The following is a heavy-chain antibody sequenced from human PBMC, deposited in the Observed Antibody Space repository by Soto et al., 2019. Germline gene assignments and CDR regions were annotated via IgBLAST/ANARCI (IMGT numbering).Heavy chain of an antibody. Sequence: EVQLLESGGGLVQPGGSLRLSCAASGFTFNNYAMTWVRQALGKGLEWVSAISGGGDTTSYADSVKGRFTVSRDGSKNTLYLQMGSLRAEYTALYYCAKGRGGSGSLTPRVDFWGQGTLVTVSS. V-gene: IGHV3-23*01. CDR1: GFTFNNYA. CDR2: ISGGGDTT. D-gene: IGHD3-10*01. J-gene: IGHJ4*02. CDR3: AKGRGGSGSLTPRVDF.